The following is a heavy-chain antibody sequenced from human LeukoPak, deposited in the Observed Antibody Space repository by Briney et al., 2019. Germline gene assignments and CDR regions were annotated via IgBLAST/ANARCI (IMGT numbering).Heavy chain of an antibody. CDR3: AKDSTRDYGYYGMPES. D-gene: IGHD4-17*01. CDR1: GFTFHTYG. J-gene: IGHJ4*02. CDR2: ISYDESKE. V-gene: IGHV3-30*18. Sequence: PGGSLRLSCAASGFTFHTYGMHWVRQAQGKGLEWVAYISYDESKEYYTDSVKGRFTISRDNSKNILFLQMNTLRVEDTGVYYCAKDSTRDYGYYGMPESWGQGTLVSVS.